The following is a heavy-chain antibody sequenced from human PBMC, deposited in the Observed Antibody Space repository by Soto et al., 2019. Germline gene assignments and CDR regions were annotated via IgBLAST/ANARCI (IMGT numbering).Heavy chain of an antibody. J-gene: IGHJ2*01. D-gene: IGHD5-12*01. V-gene: IGHV3-23*01. CDR2: ISPSGAST. CDR3: ARTPRGGAYGDWYFDL. Sequence: GGSLRLSCAASGFTFSASGLTWVRLAPGRGPDYVSAISPSGASTYYADSVKGRFTISRDNSKNTLYLQLNSLRAEDTATYYCARTPRGGAYGDWYFDLWGRGTLVIVSS. CDR1: GFTFSASG.